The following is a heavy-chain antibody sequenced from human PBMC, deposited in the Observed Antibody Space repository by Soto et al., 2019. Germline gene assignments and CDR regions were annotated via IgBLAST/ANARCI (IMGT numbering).Heavy chain of an antibody. CDR2: IWPDGNDK. V-gene: IGHV3-33*01. J-gene: IGHJ5*02. Sequence: QVQLVESGGGVVQPGTSLRLSCTASGFTFSAFALHWVRQGPGKGLEWVAIIWPDGNDKYYADSVKGRFTISSDNSKNTLFLQMNSLRAEDTAVCYCVRGSSCSNGVRYNLGWFGPWGQGTLVTVSS. CDR1: GFTFSAFA. D-gene: IGHD2-8*01. CDR3: VRGSSCSNGVRYNLGWFGP.